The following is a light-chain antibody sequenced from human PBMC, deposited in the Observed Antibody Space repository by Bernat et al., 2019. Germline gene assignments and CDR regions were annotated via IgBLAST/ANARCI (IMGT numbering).Light chain of an antibody. J-gene: IGLJ3*02. CDR2: SNN. CDR1: SSNIGSNY. Sequence: QSVLTQPPSASGNPGQRVTISCSGSSSNIGSNYVYWYQQLPGTAPKLLIYSNNQRPSGVPDRFSGSKSGTSASLAISGLRSEDEADYYCAAWEDSLSGWVFGGGTKLTVL. CDR3: AAWEDSLSGWV. V-gene: IGLV1-47*02.